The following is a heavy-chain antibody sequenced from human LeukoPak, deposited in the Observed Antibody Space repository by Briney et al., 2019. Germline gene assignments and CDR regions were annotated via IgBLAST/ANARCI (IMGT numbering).Heavy chain of an antibody. V-gene: IGHV1-2*02. J-gene: IGHJ5*02. D-gene: IGHD2-2*01. CDR2: INPNSGGT. Sequence: ASAKVSCKASGYTLTGYYMHWVRQAPGQGLEWMGWINPNSGGTNYAQKFQGRVTMTRDTSISTAYMELSRLRSDDTAVYYCARYCSSTSCSIYNWFDPWGQGTLVTVSS. CDR1: GYTLTGYY. CDR3: ARYCSSTSCSIYNWFDP.